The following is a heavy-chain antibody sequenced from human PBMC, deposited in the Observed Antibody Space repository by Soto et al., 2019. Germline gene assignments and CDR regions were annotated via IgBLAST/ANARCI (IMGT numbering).Heavy chain of an antibody. CDR1: GGSISSGGYY. V-gene: IGHV4-31*03. Sequence: QVQLQESGPGLVKPSQTRSLTCTVSGGSISSGGYYWSWIRQHPGKGLEWIGYIYYSGSTYYNPSLKSRVTISVDTSKNQFSLKLSSVTAADTAVYYCAIYDSSGSRGFQHWGQGTLVTVSS. D-gene: IGHD3-22*01. J-gene: IGHJ1*01. CDR2: IYYSGST. CDR3: AIYDSSGSRGFQH.